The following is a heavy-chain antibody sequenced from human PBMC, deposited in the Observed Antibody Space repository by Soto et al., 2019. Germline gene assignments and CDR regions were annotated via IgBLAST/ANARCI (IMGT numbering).Heavy chain of an antibody. CDR2: IIPIFGTA. CDR3: ARGYYYGSGSYYTRYSYYYYYGMDV. V-gene: IGHV1-69*06. D-gene: IGHD3-10*01. Sequence: SVKVSCKASGGTFSSYAISWVRQAPGQGLEWMGGIIPIFGTANYAQKFQGRVTITADKSTSTAYMELSSLRSEDTAVYYCARGYYYGSGSYYTRYSYYYYYGMDVWGQGTTVTVSS. J-gene: IGHJ6*02. CDR1: GGTFSSYA.